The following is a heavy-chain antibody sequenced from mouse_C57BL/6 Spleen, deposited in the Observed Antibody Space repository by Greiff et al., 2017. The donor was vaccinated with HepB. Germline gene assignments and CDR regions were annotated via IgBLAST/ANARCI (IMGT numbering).Heavy chain of an antibody. D-gene: IGHD2-1*01. CDR3: TILYDGGFAY. CDR1: GFNIKDDY. V-gene: IGHV14-4*01. Sequence: EVQLQQSGAELVRPGASVKLSCTASGFNIKDDYMHWVKQRPEQGLEWIGWIDPENGDTEYASKFQGKATITADTSSNTAYLQLSSLTSEDTAVYYCTILYDGGFAYWGQGTLVTVSA. CDR2: IDPENGDT. J-gene: IGHJ3*01.